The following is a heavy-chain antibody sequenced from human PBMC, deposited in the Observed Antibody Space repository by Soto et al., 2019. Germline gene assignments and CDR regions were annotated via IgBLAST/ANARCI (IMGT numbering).Heavy chain of an antibody. Sequence: GGSLRLSCAASGFTFDDYAMHWVRQAPGKGLEWVSGISWNSGSIGYADSVKGRFTISRDNAKNSLYLQMNSVRAEDTALYYCAKEGYCTTTSCHANYLDYSGQRTLVTGSS. D-gene: IGHD2-2*01. CDR2: ISWNSGSI. V-gene: IGHV3-9*01. CDR3: AKEGYCTTTSCHANYLDY. J-gene: IGHJ4*02. CDR1: GFTFDDYA.